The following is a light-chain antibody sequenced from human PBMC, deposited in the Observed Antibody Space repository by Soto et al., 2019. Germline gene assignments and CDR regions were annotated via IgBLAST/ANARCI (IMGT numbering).Light chain of an antibody. CDR2: VVT. CDR3: SSYTSGSTPYV. Sequence: QSVLTQPASVSGSPGQSITISCTGTSSDVGGYNYVSWYQQHPVKAPKLMIYVVTNRPSGVSDRFSGSKSGNTASLTISGLQAEDEADYYCSSYTSGSTPYVFGTGTKLTVL. V-gene: IGLV2-14*01. J-gene: IGLJ1*01. CDR1: SSDVGGYNY.